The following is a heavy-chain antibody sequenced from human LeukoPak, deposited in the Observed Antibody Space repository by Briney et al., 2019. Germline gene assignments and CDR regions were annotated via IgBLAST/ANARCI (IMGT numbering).Heavy chain of an antibody. V-gene: IGHV3-23*01. CDR3: AKRAGYYFDY. Sequence: PGGSLRLSCAASGSTFSSYAMSWVRQAPGKGLEWVSVISGSGDITYYADSLKGRFTLSRDNSKNTLYLQMNSLRAEDTAVYYCAKRAGYYFDYWGQGTLVTVSS. CDR2: ISGSGDIT. CDR1: GSTFSSYA. D-gene: IGHD4/OR15-4a*01. J-gene: IGHJ4*02.